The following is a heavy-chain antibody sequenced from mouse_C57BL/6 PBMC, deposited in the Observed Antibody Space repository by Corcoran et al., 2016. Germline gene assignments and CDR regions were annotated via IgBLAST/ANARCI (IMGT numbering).Heavy chain of an antibody. CDR1: GYTFTDYY. V-gene: IGHV1-76*01. CDR2: IYPGSGNT. CDR3: ARGRGAMDY. J-gene: IGHJ4*01. D-gene: IGHD3-3*01. Sequence: QVQLKQSGAELVRPGASVKLSCKASGYTFTDYYINWVKQRPGQGLEWIARIYPGSGNTYYNEKFKGKATLTAEKSSSTAYMQLSSLTSEDSAVYFGARGRGAMDYWGQGTSVTVSS.